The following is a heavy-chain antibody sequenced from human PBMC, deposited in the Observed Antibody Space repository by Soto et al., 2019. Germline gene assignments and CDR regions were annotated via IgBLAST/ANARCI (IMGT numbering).Heavy chain of an antibody. CDR3: AKKVTIYAVDPADY. J-gene: IGHJ4*02. V-gene: IGHV3-23*01. CDR2: ISASGDAT. D-gene: IGHD3-3*01. CDR1: GFTYSDFG. Sequence: GGSLRLSCAASGFTYSDFGMSWVRQATGKGLEWVSVISASGDATYYAASVKGRFTLSRDNSKNTLYLQMNGLTVADTAVYYCAKKVTIYAVDPADYWGQGTQVTVSS.